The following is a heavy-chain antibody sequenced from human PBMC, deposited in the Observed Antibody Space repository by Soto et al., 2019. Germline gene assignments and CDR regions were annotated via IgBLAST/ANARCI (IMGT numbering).Heavy chain of an antibody. D-gene: IGHD2-15*01. V-gene: IGHV3-23*01. CDR2: IRDGGEST. CDR3: APHVHCSGGSCHYDAFDI. Sequence: EVQLLESGGGLVQPGASLRLSCAFSGFIFGNYMMTWVRQAPGKGLEWVSTIRDGGESTYYADSVKGRFTISRDNSKNKLYLQMDSLGVEDTAVYYCAPHVHCSGGSCHYDAFDIRGQGTMVTVSS. CDR1: GFIFGNYM. J-gene: IGHJ3*02.